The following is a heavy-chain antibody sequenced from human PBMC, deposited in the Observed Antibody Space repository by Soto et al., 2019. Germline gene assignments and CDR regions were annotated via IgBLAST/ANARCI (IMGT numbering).Heavy chain of an antibody. J-gene: IGHJ4*02. CDR1: GFTFSSYS. V-gene: IGHV3-21*01. CDR3: ARVRIAAAGNRLFDY. Sequence: EVQLVESGGGLVKPGGSLRLSCAASGFTFSSYSMNWVRQAPGKGLEWVSSISSSSSYIYYADSVKGRFTISRDNAKNSLYLQMNSLRAEDTAVYYCARVRIAAAGNRLFDYWGQGTLVTVSS. D-gene: IGHD6-13*01. CDR2: ISSSSSYI.